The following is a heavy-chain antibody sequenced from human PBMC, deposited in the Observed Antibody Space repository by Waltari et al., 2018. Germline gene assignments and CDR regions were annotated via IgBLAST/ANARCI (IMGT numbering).Heavy chain of an antibody. CDR3: TRGGDDSSWYWRN. J-gene: IGHJ4*02. Sequence: EVQLVESGGGLVQPGGSLRLSCAASGFTFSNNWMTWVRQAPGKGLGWVAKINQDGSEKDSVESVKGRFTISRDNAKNSLYLQLNSLRADDTAVYYCTRGGDDSSWYWRNWGQGTLVTVSS. V-gene: IGHV3-7*01. CDR1: GFTFSNNW. D-gene: IGHD6-13*01. CDR2: INQDGSEK.